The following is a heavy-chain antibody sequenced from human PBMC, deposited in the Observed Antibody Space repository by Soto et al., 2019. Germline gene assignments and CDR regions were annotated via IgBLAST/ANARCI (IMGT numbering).Heavy chain of an antibody. Sequence: SETLSLTCDVSDYSINSNYYWLWIRQPPGKGLEWIGAIHHSGTTYYTPSLKSRVTISMDTSKNHFSLKLTSMTATDTAMYYCGRGLYGGNFAYWGQGTPVTVSS. D-gene: IGHD2-15*01. V-gene: IGHV4-38-2*01. CDR2: IHHSGTT. J-gene: IGHJ4*02. CDR3: GRGLYGGNFAY. CDR1: DYSINSNYY.